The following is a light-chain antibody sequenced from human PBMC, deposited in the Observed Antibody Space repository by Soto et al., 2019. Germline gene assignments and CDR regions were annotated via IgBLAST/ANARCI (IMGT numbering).Light chain of an antibody. CDR3: QQYNNWPPWT. CDR1: QSVSSN. Sequence: EIVMTQSPATLSVSPGERATLSCRASQSVSSNLAWYQQKPGQDPRLLIYGASTRATGIPARFSGSGSGTEFTLTISSLQSEDLAVYYCQQYNNWPPWTFSPGNTVELK. V-gene: IGKV3-15*01. J-gene: IGKJ1*01. CDR2: GAS.